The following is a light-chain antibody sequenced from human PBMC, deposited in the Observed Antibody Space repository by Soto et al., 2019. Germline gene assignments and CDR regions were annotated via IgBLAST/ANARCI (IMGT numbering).Light chain of an antibody. Sequence: QSALTQPASVSVSPGQSITISCTGTSSDVGGYNYVSWYQQHPGKAPKLMIYDVSNRPSGVSNRFSGSKSGNTASLTISGLQAEDEADYYCSSYTSSSTVVFAGGTKLTVL. CDR1: SSDVGGYNY. V-gene: IGLV2-14*01. J-gene: IGLJ2*01. CDR2: DVS. CDR3: SSYTSSSTVV.